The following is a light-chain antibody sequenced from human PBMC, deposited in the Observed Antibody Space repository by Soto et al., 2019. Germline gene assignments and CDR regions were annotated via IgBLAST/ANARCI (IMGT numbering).Light chain of an antibody. Sequence: IEMTQSPSTLSASPGDRATLSCRASQGVSNELAWYQQRPGQAPSLLIYAASRRATGVPSRFSGRGSGTDFTLTISSLQPEDFAVYYCHQHYSSPRTFGQGTKVDIK. CDR3: HQHYSSPRT. V-gene: IGKV3D-15*01. CDR1: QGVSNE. J-gene: IGKJ1*01. CDR2: AAS.